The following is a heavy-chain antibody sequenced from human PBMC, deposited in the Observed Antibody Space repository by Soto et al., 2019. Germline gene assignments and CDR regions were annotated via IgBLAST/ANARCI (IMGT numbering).Heavy chain of an antibody. CDR3: ARDRIGYSYGSYYYGMDV. V-gene: IGHV1-69*12. Sequence: QVQLVQSGAEVKKPGSSVKVSCKASGGTFSSYAISWVRQAPGQGPEWMGGIIPIFGTANYAQKFQGRVTITADESTSTAYMELSSLRSEDTAVYYCARDRIGYSYGSYYYGMDVWGQGTTVTVSS. D-gene: IGHD5-18*01. J-gene: IGHJ6*02. CDR2: IIPIFGTA. CDR1: GGTFSSYA.